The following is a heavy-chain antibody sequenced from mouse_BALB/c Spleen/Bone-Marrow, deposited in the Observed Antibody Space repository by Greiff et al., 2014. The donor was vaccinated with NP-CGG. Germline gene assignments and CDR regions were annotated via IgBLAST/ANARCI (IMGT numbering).Heavy chain of an antibody. Sequence: ESGAELARPGASVKLSCKASGYTFTSYWMQWVKQRPGQGLEWIGAIYPGDGDTTYTQKFKGKATLTADKSSSTAYMQLSSLASEDSAVYHCARGAPFDYWGQGTTLTVSS. CDR1: GYTFTSYW. V-gene: IGHV1-87*01. CDR2: IYPGDGDT. J-gene: IGHJ2*01. CDR3: ARGAPFDY.